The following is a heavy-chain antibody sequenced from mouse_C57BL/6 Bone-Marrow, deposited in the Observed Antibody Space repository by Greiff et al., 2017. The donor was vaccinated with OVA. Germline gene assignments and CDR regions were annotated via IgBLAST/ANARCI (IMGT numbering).Heavy chain of an antibody. CDR3: ARDDYYWYFDV. CDR2: SRNKANDYTT. V-gene: IGHV7-1*01. J-gene: IGHJ1*03. Sequence: EVQLVESGGGLVQSGRSLRLSCATSGFTFSDFYMERVRQAPGKGLEWIAASRNKANDYTTEYSASVKGRFIVSRDTSQSILYLQMNALRAEDTAIYYCARDDYYWYFDVWGTGTTVTVSS. CDR1: GFTFSDFY.